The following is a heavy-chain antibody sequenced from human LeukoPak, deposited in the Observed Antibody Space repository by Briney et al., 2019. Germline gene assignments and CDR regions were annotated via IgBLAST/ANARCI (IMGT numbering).Heavy chain of an antibody. Sequence: ASVKVSCKASGYTFTGYYMHWVRQAPGQGFEWMGWINPNSGGTNYAQKFQGRVTMTRDTSISTAYMELSRLRSDDTAVYYCAREMEEQQLVEEDYWGQGTLVTVSS. J-gene: IGHJ4*02. CDR3: AREMEEQQLVEEDY. CDR2: INPNSGGT. CDR1: GYTFTGYY. V-gene: IGHV1-2*02. D-gene: IGHD6-13*01.